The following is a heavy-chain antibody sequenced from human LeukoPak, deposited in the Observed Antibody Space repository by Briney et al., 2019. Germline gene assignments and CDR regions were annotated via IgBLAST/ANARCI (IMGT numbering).Heavy chain of an antibody. J-gene: IGHJ6*03. Sequence: SETLSLTCAVYGGSFSGYYWSWIRQPPGKGLEWIGEINHSGNTNYNPSLKSRVTISVDTSKNQFSLKLSSVTAADTAVYYCARENTYYYGSGSYYRYYYYYYMDVWGKGTTVTVSS. D-gene: IGHD3-10*01. CDR3: ARENTYYYGSGSYYRYYYYYYMDV. V-gene: IGHV4-34*01. CDR2: INHSGNT. CDR1: GGSFSGYY.